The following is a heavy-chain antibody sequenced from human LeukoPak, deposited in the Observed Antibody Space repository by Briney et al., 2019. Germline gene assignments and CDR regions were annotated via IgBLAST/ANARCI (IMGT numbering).Heavy chain of an antibody. CDR1: GYTFTSYD. J-gene: IGHJ3*02. CDR2: MNPNSGNT. CDR3: ARGGSPVVPAAIRAFDI. Sequence: GASVKVSCKASGYTFTSYDINWVRQATGQGLEWMGWMNPNSGNTGYAQKFQGRVTITRNTSISTAYMELSSLRSEDTAVYYRARGGSPVVPAAIRAFDIWGQGTMVTVSS. V-gene: IGHV1-8*03. D-gene: IGHD2-2*01.